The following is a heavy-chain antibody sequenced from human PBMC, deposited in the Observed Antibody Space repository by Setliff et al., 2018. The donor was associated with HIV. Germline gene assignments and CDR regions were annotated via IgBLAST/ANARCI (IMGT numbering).Heavy chain of an antibody. V-gene: IGHV7-4-1*01. Sequence: ASVKVSCKASGYTFTTFGLSWVRQAPGQGLEWMGWINTETGTPMYAQGFTGRFVFSLDTSISTAYLQIDSLNAEDTAVYYGARYGSDWFFDLWGRGTLVTVSS. CDR3: ARYGSDWFFDL. D-gene: IGHD4-17*01. J-gene: IGHJ2*01. CDR2: INTETGTP. CDR1: GYTFTTFG.